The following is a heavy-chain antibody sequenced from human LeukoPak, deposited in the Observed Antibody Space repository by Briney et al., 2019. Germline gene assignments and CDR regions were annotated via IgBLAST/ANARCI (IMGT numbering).Heavy chain of an antibody. J-gene: IGHJ4*02. CDR3: ARDHPYCSGGSCYSGYYYDSSGPIDY. V-gene: IGHV3-11*04. Sequence: GGSLRLSYAASGFTFSDYYMSWIRQAPGKGLEWVSYISSSGSTIYYADPVKGRFTISRDNAKNSLYLQMNSLRAEDTAVYYCARDHPYCSGGSCYSGYYYDSSGPIDYWGQGTLVTLSS. CDR2: ISSSGSTI. CDR1: GFTFSDYY. D-gene: IGHD2-15*01.